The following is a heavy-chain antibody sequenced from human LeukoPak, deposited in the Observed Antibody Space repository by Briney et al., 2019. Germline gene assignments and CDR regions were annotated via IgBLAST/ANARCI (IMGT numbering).Heavy chain of an antibody. J-gene: IGHJ4*02. CDR1: GFTFSSYA. CDR2: ISGSGGST. Sequence: GGSLRLSCAASGFTFSSYAMSWVRQAPGKGLEWVSAISGSGGSTYYADSVKGRFTISRDNSKNTLFLQMSSLRVEDTAVYYCARVPGGSYGHGLFDYCGQGTLVTVSS. CDR3: ARVPGGSYGHGLFDY. V-gene: IGHV3-23*01. D-gene: IGHD5-18*01.